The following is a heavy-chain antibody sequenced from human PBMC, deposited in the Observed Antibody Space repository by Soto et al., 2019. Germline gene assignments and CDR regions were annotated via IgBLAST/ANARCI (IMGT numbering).Heavy chain of an antibody. V-gene: IGHV1-2*04. CDR1: GYTFTDYC. J-gene: IGHJ6*02. D-gene: IGHD2-15*01. CDR3: AREGAATANYGMDV. Sequence: ASVKVSCKASGYTFTDYCIHWVRQAPGQGLEWMGWVNPNSGGTNYAQKFQGWVTMTRDTSISTVYMELSSLKSDDMAVYYCAREGAATANYGMDVWGQGTTVTVSS. CDR2: VNPNSGGT.